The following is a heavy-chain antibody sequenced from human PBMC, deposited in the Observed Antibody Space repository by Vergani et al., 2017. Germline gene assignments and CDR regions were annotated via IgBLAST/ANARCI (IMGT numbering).Heavy chain of an antibody. V-gene: IGHV6-1*01. Sequence: QVQLQQSGPGLVKPSQTLSLTCAISGDSVSSNSAAWNWIRQSPSRGLEWLGRTYYRSKWYNDYAVSVKSRITINPDTSKNQFSLQLNSVTPEDTAVYYCARDLAAAGTDVAFLAYYGMDVWGQGTTVTVSS. J-gene: IGHJ6*02. CDR3: ARDLAAAGTDVAFLAYYGMDV. CDR2: TYYRSKWYN. CDR1: GDSVSSNSAA. D-gene: IGHD6-13*01.